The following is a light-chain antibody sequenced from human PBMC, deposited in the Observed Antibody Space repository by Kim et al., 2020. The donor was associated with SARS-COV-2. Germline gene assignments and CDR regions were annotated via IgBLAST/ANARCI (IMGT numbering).Light chain of an antibody. CDR3: HQYNHWPLT. J-gene: IGKJ4*01. CDR2: GAS. CDR1: QNVNRN. Sequence: MVMTQSLATLSVSPGERATLSCRASQNVNRNLAWYQQKPGQAPRLLIYGASTRATDIPARFSGSGSGTEFTLTISSLQSEDFAVYYCHQYNHWPLTFGGGTKVDIK. V-gene: IGKV3-15*01.